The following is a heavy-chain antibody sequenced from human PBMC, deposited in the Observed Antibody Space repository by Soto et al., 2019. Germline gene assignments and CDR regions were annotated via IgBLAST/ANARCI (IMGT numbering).Heavy chain of an antibody. CDR2: INSDGSST. CDR3: AREISGYYYDSSGYYYPEYYFDY. J-gene: IGHJ4*02. V-gene: IGHV3-74*01. CDR1: GFTFSSYW. Sequence: GGSLRLSCAASGFTFSSYWMHWVRQAPGKGLVRVSRINSDGSSTSYADSVKGRFTISRDNAKNTLYLQMNSLRAEDTAVYYCAREISGYYYDSSGYYYPEYYFDYWGQGTLVTVSS. D-gene: IGHD3-22*01.